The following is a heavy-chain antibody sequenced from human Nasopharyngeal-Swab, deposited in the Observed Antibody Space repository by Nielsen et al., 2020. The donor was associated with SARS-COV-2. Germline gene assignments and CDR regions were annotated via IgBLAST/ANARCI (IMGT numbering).Heavy chain of an antibody. J-gene: IGHJ4*02. Sequence: GSLRLSCTASGFSFGDYTLSWVRQAPGKGLEWVGFIRSKTYGGTTEYAASVKGRFTISRDESNSIAYLQMNSLKIEDTALYYCTTNYDSGGYYYLDYWGQGTLVTVSS. CDR2: IRSKTYGGTT. CDR3: TTNYDSGGYYYLDY. D-gene: IGHD3-22*01. V-gene: IGHV3-49*04. CDR1: GFSFGDYT.